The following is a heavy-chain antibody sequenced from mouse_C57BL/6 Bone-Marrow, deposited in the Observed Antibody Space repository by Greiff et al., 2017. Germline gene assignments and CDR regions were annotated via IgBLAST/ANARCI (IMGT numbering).Heavy chain of an antibody. CDR1: GISITTGNYR. CDR2: IYYSGTI. D-gene: IGHD2-5*01. CDR3: ARETDSNWNYFDY. V-gene: IGHV3-5*01. J-gene: IGHJ2*01. Sequence: DVKLQESGPGLVKPSQTVFLTCTVTGISITTGNYRWSWIRQFPGNKLEWIGYIYYSGTITYTPSLTSRTTITRDTPKNQLVLAMNSLTAEDTATYYCARETDSNWNYFDYWGQGTTLTVSS.